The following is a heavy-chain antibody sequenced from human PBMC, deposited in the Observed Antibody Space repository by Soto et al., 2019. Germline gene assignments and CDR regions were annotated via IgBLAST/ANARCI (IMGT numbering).Heavy chain of an antibody. CDR1: GGSISSGGYS. CDR3: ARDLGGSGRLDV. Sequence: SETLSLTCAVSGGSISSGGYSWSWIRQPPGKGLEWIGYIYHSGSTSYNPSLKSRVTISVDRSKNQFSLKLSSVTAADTAVYYCARDLGGSGRLDVWGQGTTVTVSS. J-gene: IGHJ6*02. V-gene: IGHV4-30-2*01. CDR2: IYHSGST. D-gene: IGHD3-10*01.